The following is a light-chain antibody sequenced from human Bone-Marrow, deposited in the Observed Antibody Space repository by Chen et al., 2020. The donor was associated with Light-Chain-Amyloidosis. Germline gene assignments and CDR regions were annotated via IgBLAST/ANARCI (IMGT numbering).Light chain of an antibody. CDR1: NIGSTS. Sequence: SYVLTQPSSVSVAPGQTATIACGGNNIGSTSVHWYQQTPGQAPLLVVYDDSDRPSWIPERLYGSNSGNTATLTISRVEAGDEADYYCQVWDRSSDRPVFGGGTKLTVL. V-gene: IGLV3-21*02. CDR2: DDS. J-gene: IGLJ3*02. CDR3: QVWDRSSDRPV.